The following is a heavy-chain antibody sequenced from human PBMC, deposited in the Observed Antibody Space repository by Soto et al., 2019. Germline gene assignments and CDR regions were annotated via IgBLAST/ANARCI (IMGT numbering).Heavy chain of an antibody. CDR2: IRSKANSYAT. Sequence: EVQLVESGGGLVQPGGSLKLSCAASGFTFSGSAMHWVRQASGKGLEWAGRIRSKANSYATAYAASVKGRFTISRDDSKNTAYLQMNSLKTEDTAVYYCRVVVTAYYYYGMDVWGQGTTVTVSS. CDR1: GFTFSGSA. CDR3: RVVVTAYYYYGMDV. J-gene: IGHJ6*02. V-gene: IGHV3-73*02. D-gene: IGHD3-22*01.